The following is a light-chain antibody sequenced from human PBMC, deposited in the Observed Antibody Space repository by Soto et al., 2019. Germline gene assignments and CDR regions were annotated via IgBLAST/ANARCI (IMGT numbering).Light chain of an antibody. CDR1: SSDVGGYDY. CDR2: EVS. J-gene: IGLJ2*01. CDR3: SSYAGSNILV. Sequence: QSALTQPPSASGSPGQSVTISCTGTSSDVGGYDYVSWYQQHPGKAPKLMIFEVSKRPSGVPDRFSGSKSGNTAPLTVSGLQAEDEADYYCSSYAGSNILVFGGGTKLTVL. V-gene: IGLV2-8*01.